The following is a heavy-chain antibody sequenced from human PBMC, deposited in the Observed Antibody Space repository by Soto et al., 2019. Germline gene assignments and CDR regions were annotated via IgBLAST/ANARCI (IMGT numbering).Heavy chain of an antibody. J-gene: IGHJ6*03. CDR1: GYTFPSNG. CDR2: ISANNGNT. CDR3: ARTLDIVVVVVATVQGYYMDV. D-gene: IGHD2-15*01. Sequence: QVQLVQSGAEVKKPGASVQLSCKAPGYTFPSNGISWARQAPVQGLAWMGCISANNGNTNYAQKLQGRVTMTTDTTTSTGYMELRSLRSDDTAVYYCARTLDIVVVVVATVQGYYMDVWGKGTTVTVSS. V-gene: IGHV1-18*01.